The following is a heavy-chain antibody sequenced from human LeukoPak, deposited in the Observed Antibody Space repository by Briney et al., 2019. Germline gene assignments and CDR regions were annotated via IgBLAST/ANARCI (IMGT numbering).Heavy chain of an antibody. D-gene: IGHD6-13*01. J-gene: IGHJ4*02. CDR1: GGSFSDYY. Sequence: PSETLSLTCAVYGGSFSDYYWSWIRQSPGKGLEWIGEINHRGSTNYNPSLKSRVTISVDTSKNQFSLKLSSVTAADTAVYYSARSSIAAAVLDYWGQGTLVTVSS. V-gene: IGHV4-34*10. CDR3: ARSSIAAAVLDY. CDR2: INHRGST.